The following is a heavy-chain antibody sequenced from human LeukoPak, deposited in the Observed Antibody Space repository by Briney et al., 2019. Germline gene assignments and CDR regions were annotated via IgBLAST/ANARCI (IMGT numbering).Heavy chain of an antibody. CDR1: GDSMSSYY. Sequence: SETLSLTCTVSGDSMSSYYWSWIRQPPGKGLEWIGYIYYSGCSNYNPSLKSRVTISDDTSKNQLSLRLSSVTAADTAVYYCARLDSSSWFFRYWGQGILVTVSS. CDR3: ARLDSSSWFFRY. CDR2: IYYSGCS. D-gene: IGHD6-13*01. V-gene: IGHV4-59*08. J-gene: IGHJ4*02.